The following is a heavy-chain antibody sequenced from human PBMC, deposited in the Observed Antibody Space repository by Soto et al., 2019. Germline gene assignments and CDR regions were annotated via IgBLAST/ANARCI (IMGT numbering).Heavy chain of an antibody. CDR1: GGSINRGSYS. D-gene: IGHD2-2*01. V-gene: IGHV4-30-2*01. Sequence: PSETQSLTCPVAGGSINRGSYSWSWIRQPPGKGLEWIGYIYYSGSTYYNPSLKSRVTISVDRSKNQFSLKLSSVTAADTAVYYCARVPDRWGQGTLVTVS. CDR3: ARVPDR. J-gene: IGHJ5*02. CDR2: IYYSGST.